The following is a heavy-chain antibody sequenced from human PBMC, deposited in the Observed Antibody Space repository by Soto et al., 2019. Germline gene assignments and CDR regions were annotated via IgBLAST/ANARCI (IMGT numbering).Heavy chain of an antibody. CDR2: IRQDGGEK. J-gene: IGHJ4*02. Sequence: EVQLVESGGSLVQPGGSLRLSCTASGFALSAYWMTWVRQTPGKRLEWVAYIRQDGGEKYYVDSVRGRFTISRDNAKNSLYLQTSSVRADDTAVYYCATMSIGSYSFELWGQGTQVTVSS. CDR3: ATMSIGSYSFEL. D-gene: IGHD3-10*01. CDR1: GFALSAYW. V-gene: IGHV3-7*05.